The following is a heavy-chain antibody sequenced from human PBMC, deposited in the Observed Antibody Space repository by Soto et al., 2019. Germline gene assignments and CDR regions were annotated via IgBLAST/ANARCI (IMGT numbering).Heavy chain of an antibody. CDR3: ESGWADLPGYSYGSKSYYYYDDMDV. J-gene: IGHJ6*02. D-gene: IGHD5-18*01. Sequence: SETLSLTCAVYGGSFSGYYWSWIRQPSGKWLEWMGEINHSGSTHYNPALKRRVTIALDTSKKQFSLKLSSVTAADTAVYYCESGWADLPGYSYGSKSYYYYDDMDVWGQGTTVAVSS. CDR1: GGSFSGYY. V-gene: IGHV4-34*01. CDR2: INHSGST.